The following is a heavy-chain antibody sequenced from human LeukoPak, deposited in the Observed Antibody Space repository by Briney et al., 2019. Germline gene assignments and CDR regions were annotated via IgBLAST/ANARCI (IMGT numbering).Heavy chain of an antibody. Sequence: GGSLRLSCAPSGFTFSDYYMGWIRQAPGKGLEWVSYISSSGSTIYYADSVKGRFTISRDNAKNSLYLQMNSLRAEDTAVYYCARADYDFWSGEKEAPFDYWGQGTLVTVSS. V-gene: IGHV3-11*01. CDR1: GFTFSDYY. CDR3: ARADYDFWSGEKEAPFDY. D-gene: IGHD3-3*01. CDR2: ISSSGSTI. J-gene: IGHJ4*02.